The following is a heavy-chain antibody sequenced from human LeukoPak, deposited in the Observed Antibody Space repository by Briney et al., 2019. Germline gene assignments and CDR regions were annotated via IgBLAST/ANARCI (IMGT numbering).Heavy chain of an antibody. D-gene: IGHD3-9*01. V-gene: IGHV3-23*01. Sequence: GGSLRLSCAASGFTFSSYAMSWVRQAPGKRLEWVSAISGSGGSTYYADSVKGRFTISRDNSKNSLYLQMNSLRTEDTALYYCAKAIYDILTGYYGGTYGMDVWGQGTTVTVSS. CDR2: ISGSGGST. CDR1: GFTFSSYA. CDR3: AKAIYDILTGYYGGTYGMDV. J-gene: IGHJ6*01.